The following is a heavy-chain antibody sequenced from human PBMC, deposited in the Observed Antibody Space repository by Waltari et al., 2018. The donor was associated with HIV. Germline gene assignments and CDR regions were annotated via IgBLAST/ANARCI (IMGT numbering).Heavy chain of an antibody. J-gene: IGHJ6*02. Sequence: RLQESGSGLVKPSQTLSLTCVVSGGSISSGGYSWSWIRQPPGKGLEWIGNIYHSGISFYTPSLKSRVTISVDRSKNQLSLNLTSVTAADTGVYFCARGDPDYGMDVWGQGTTVTVS. V-gene: IGHV4-30-2*01. CDR2: IYHSGIS. D-gene: IGHD2-21*02. CDR1: GGSISSGGYS. CDR3: ARGDPDYGMDV.